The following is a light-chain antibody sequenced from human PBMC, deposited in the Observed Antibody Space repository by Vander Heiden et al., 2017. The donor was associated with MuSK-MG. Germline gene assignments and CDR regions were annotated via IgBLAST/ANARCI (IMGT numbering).Light chain of an antibody. CDR2: DAS. CDR3: QQGENLPSR. V-gene: IGKV1-33*01. CDR1: QDISNY. J-gene: IGKJ3*01. Sequence: DIQMTQSPSSLSASVGDRVTITCQASQDISNYLNWYQQKPGKAPKLLIYDASNLETGVPSRFTGSGSGTDFTFTISSLQPEDIATYYCQQGENLPSRFGHGTKVDIK.